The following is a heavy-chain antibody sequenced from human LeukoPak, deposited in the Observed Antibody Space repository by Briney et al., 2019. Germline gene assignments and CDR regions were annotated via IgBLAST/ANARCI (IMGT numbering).Heavy chain of an antibody. J-gene: IGHJ4*02. CDR3: TSISLGANEDY. CDR1: GLTVSSNC. D-gene: IGHD1-26*01. Sequence: PGGSLRLSCGASGLTVSSNCMTWVRQAPGKGLEWVANIRPDASDTGYVDSVKGRFTISRDNAKNSVYLQMNSLRVDDTAVYYCTSISLGANEDYWGQGTRVTVSS. CDR2: IRPDASDT. V-gene: IGHV3-7*03.